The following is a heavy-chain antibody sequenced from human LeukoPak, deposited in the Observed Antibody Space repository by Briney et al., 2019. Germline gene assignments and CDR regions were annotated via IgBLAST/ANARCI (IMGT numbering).Heavy chain of an antibody. V-gene: IGHV3-48*01. J-gene: IGHJ6*03. CDR2: ITLSGATK. Sequence: PGGSLRLSCTASGFTFSSYTMNWVRQAPGKGLEWISYITLSGATKYYADSVKGRFTISRDNAKNSLSLQMNSLRAEDTAVYYCAKSNWDCSSTSCLPYYYYYMDVWGKGTTVTVSS. CDR3: AKSNWDCSSTSCLPYYYYYMDV. D-gene: IGHD2-2*01. CDR1: GFTFSSYT.